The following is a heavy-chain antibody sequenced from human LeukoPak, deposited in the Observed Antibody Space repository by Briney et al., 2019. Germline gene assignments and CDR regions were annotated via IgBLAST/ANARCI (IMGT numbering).Heavy chain of an antibody. CDR3: ARDGRYFDWLPRGVGMDV. CDR2: ISSSGSTI. V-gene: IGHV3-11*01. D-gene: IGHD3-9*01. Sequence: PGGSLRLSCAASGFTFSDYYMSWIRQAPGKGLEWVSYISSSGSTIYYADSVKGRFTISRDNAKNSLYLQMNSLRAEDTAVYYCARDGRYFDWLPRGVGMDVWGQGTTVTVSS. J-gene: IGHJ6*02. CDR1: GFTFSDYY.